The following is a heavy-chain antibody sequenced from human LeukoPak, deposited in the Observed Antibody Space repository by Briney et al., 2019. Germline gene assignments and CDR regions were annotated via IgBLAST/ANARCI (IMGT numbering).Heavy chain of an antibody. CDR3: ARARNTDSSGADGMDV. V-gene: IGHV3-33*01. CDR1: GFTFSSYG. D-gene: IGHD6-25*01. J-gene: IGHJ6*02. Sequence: GRSLRLSCAASGFTFSSYGMHWVRQAPGKGLEWVAVIWYDGSNKYYADSVKGRFTISRDNSKNTLYLQMNSLRAEDTAVYYCARARNTDSSGADGMDVWGQGTTVTVSS. CDR2: IWYDGSNK.